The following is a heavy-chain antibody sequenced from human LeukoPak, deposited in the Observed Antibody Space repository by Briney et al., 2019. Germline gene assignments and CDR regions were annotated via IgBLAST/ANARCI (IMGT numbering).Heavy chain of an antibody. V-gene: IGHV3-7*01. CDR3: ARPKLGTYYAMDV. J-gene: IGHJ6*02. Sequence: GGSLRLSCAASGFTFGSYWMSWVRQAPGKGLEWVANIKEGGSEKYYVDSVKGRLTVSRDNGKNSLFLQMNSLKAEDTAVYYCARPKLGTYYAMDVWGQGTTVTVSS. CDR2: IKEGGSEK. CDR1: GFTFGSYW. D-gene: IGHD3-10*01.